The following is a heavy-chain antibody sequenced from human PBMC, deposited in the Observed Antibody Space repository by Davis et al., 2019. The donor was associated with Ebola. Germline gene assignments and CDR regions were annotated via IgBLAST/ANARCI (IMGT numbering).Heavy chain of an antibody. CDR2: ISSSSSTI. J-gene: IGHJ4*02. V-gene: IGHV3-48*01. D-gene: IGHD1-26*01. CDR3: ARAEVGYFDY. CDR1: GFTFSSYS. Sequence: GESLKISCAASGFTFSSYSMNWVRQAPGKGLEWVSYISSSSSTIYYADSVKGRFTISRDNSKNTLYLQMNSLRAEDTAVYYCARAEVGYFDYWGQGTLVTVSS.